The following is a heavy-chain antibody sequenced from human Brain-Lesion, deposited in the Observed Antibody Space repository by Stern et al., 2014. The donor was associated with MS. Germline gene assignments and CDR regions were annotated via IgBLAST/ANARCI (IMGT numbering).Heavy chain of an antibody. J-gene: IGHJ5*02. CDR2: IYYSGNT. D-gene: IGHD2-15*01. CDR3: AGEEDIRYCSGGSCTGNWFDP. CDR1: GGSVSSTSYA. V-gene: IGHV4-39*01. Sequence: QVQLQESGPGLVKPSETLSLTCNVAGGSVSSTSYAWAWIRQPPGKGLEGIGTIYYSGNTYYSPSLKSRPTISLDTSKNQFSLQLGLVTAADTAVYYCAGEEDIRYCSGGSCTGNWFDPWGQGTLVTVSS.